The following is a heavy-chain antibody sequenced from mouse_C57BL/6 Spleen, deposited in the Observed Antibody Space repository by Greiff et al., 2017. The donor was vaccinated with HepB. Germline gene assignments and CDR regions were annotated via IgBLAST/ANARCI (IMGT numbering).Heavy chain of an antibody. CDR2: INPSTGGT. D-gene: IGHD2-2*01. CDR1: GYSFTGYY. V-gene: IGHV1-42*01. Sequence: VQLQQSGPELVKPGASVKISCKASGYSFTGYYMNWVKQSPEKSLEWIGEINPSTGGTTYNQKFKAKATLTVDKSSSTAYMQLKSLTSEDSAVYYCARLGYNWYFDVWGTGTTVTVSS. J-gene: IGHJ1*03. CDR3: ARLGYNWYFDV.